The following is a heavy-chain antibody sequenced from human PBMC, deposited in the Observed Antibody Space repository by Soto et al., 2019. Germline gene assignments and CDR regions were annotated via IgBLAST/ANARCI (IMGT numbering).Heavy chain of an antibody. CDR1: GFTFRSFG. Sequence: QVQLVESGGGVVQPGRSLRLSCAASGFTFRSFGMHWVRQAPGKGLQWVTVISNDGSDKYYADSVKGRFTVSRDNSKDTLYLQMNSMSAEEKALYYYARDRSDGRAATPGYYYYYGLDVWGQGTTVTVSS. J-gene: IGHJ6*02. CDR3: ARDRSDGRAATPGYYYYYGLDV. CDR2: ISNDGSDK. D-gene: IGHD6-13*01. V-gene: IGHV3-30*03.